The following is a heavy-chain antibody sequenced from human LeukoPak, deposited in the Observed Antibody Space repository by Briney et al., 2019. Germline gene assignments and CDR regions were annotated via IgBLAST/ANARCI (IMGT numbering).Heavy chain of an antibody. V-gene: IGHV3-11*04. Sequence: PGGSLRLSCAASGFTFSDYYMSWIRQAPGRGLEWVSYISSSGSTIYYADSVKGRFTISRDNAKNSLYLQMNSLRAEDTAVYYCARKDPKVWSGPGPFDYWGQGTLVTVSS. D-gene: IGHD3-3*01. J-gene: IGHJ4*02. CDR2: ISSSGSTI. CDR1: GFTFSDYY. CDR3: ARKDPKVWSGPGPFDY.